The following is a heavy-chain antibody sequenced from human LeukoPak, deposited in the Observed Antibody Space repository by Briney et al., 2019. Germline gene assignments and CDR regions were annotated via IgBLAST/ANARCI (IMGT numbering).Heavy chain of an antibody. J-gene: IGHJ4*02. D-gene: IGHD3-10*02. V-gene: IGHV3-48*01. Sequence: PGGSLRLSCAASGFTFSSNSMKRVRQAPGKGLEWASYISSSSTTILYADSVKGRFTISRDNAKNSLYLQMNSLRAEDTAVYYCARDLFENWGQGTLVTVSS. CDR1: GFTFSSNS. CDR2: ISSSSTTI. CDR3: ARDLFEN.